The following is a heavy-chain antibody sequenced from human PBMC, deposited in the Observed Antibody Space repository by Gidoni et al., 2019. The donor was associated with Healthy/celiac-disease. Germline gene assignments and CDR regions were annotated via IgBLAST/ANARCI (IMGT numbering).Heavy chain of an antibody. J-gene: IGHJ1*01. D-gene: IGHD6-19*01. Sequence: EVQLVESGGGLVQPGRSLRLSCAASGFTFDDYAMHWVRPAPGKGLEWVSGISWKSGSIGYADSVKGRFTISRDNAKNSLYLQMNSLRAEDTALYYCAKDKEQWLVRYFQHWGQGTLVTVSS. CDR1: GFTFDDYA. CDR2: ISWKSGSI. CDR3: AKDKEQWLVRYFQH. V-gene: IGHV3-9*01.